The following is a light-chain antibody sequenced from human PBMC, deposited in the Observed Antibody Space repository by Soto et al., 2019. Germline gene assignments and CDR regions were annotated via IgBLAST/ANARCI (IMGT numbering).Light chain of an antibody. CDR1: SSNIGNNY. V-gene: IGLV1-51*02. CDR2: ENN. Sequence: QSVLTQPPSVSAAPGQKVTISGSGSSSNIGNNYVSWYQQLPGTAPKLLIYENNKRPSGIPDRFSGSKSGTSATLGITGLQTGDEADYYCGTWDSSLSAGGVFGGGTQLTVL. J-gene: IGLJ2*01. CDR3: GTWDSSLSAGGV.